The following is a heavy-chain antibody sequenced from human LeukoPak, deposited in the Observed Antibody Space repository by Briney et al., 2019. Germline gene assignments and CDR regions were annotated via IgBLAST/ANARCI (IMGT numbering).Heavy chain of an antibody. V-gene: IGHV4-34*01. CDR2: INHSGST. Sequence: PSETLSLTCAVYGGSFSGYYWSWIRQPPGKGLEWIGEINHSGSTNYNPSLKSRVTISVDTPKNQFSLKLSSVTAADTAVYYCARGRYSSGWYEDYWGQGTLVTVSS. CDR1: GGSFSGYY. D-gene: IGHD6-19*01. CDR3: ARGRYSSGWYEDY. J-gene: IGHJ4*02.